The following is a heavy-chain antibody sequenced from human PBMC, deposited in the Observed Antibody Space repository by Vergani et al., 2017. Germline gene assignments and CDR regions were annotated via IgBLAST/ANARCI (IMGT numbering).Heavy chain of an antibody. CDR1: GFTFSSYG. CDR3: ARERGDSGYDCWFDP. J-gene: IGHJ5*02. Sequence: VQLVESGGGVVQPGGSLRLSCAASGFTFSSYGMNWVRQAPGKGLEWVSSISSSSSYIYYADSVKGRFTISRDNAKNSLYLQMNSLRAEDTAVYYCARERGDSGYDCWFDPWGQGTLVTVSS. CDR2: ISSSSSYI. V-gene: IGHV3-21*01. D-gene: IGHD5-12*01.